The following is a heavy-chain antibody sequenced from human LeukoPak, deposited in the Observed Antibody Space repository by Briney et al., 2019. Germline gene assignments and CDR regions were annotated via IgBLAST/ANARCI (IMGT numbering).Heavy chain of an antibody. J-gene: IGHJ3*02. CDR2: IYYSGST. CDR3: ARDKGADYAFDI. V-gene: IGHV4-31*03. Sequence: TLSLTCTVSGGSISSGGYYWSWIRQHPGKGLEWIGYIYYSGSTYYNPSLKSRVTISVDTSKNQFSLKLSSVTAADTAVYYCARDKGADYAFDIWGQGTMVTVSS. D-gene: IGHD4-11*01. CDR1: GGSISSGGYY.